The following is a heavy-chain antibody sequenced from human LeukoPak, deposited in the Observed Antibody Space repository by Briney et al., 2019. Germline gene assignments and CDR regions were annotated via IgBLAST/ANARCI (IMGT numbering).Heavy chain of an antibody. Sequence: ASVKVSCKASGYTFTGYDINWVRQATGQGLEWMGWMNPNSGNTGYAQKLQGRVTMTTDTSTSTAYMELRSLRSDDTAVYYCARRQPLAHFDYWGQGTLVTVSS. CDR3: ARRQPLAHFDY. J-gene: IGHJ4*02. V-gene: IGHV1-8*01. D-gene: IGHD2-2*01. CDR1: GYTFTGYD. CDR2: MNPNSGNT.